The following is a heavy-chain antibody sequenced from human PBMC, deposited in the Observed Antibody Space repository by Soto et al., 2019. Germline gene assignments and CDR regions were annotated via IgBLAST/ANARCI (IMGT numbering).Heavy chain of an antibody. Sequence: GSLRLSCAASGFTFSSYSMNWVRQAPGKGLEWVSYISSSSSTIYYADSVKGRLTISRDNAKNSLYLQMNSLRAEDTAVYYCARENDFWSGYYFWFDPWGQGTLVTVSS. D-gene: IGHD3-3*01. V-gene: IGHV3-48*01. CDR1: GFTFSSYS. CDR2: ISSSSSTI. J-gene: IGHJ5*02. CDR3: ARENDFWSGYYFWFDP.